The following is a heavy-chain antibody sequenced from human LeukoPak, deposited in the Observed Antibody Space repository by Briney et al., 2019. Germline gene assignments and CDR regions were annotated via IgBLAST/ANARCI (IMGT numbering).Heavy chain of an antibody. J-gene: IGHJ5*02. CDR3: ARDGHSGYDHKYNWFDP. CDR2: INPSGGST. D-gene: IGHD5-12*01. V-gene: IGHV1-46*01. CDR1: GYTFTINY. Sequence: ASVKVSCKASGYTFTINYIHWVRQAPGQGLEWMGIINPSGGSTSYAQKFQGRVTMTRDTSTSTVYMELSSLRSEDTAVYYCARDGHSGYDHKYNWFDPWGQGTLVTVSS.